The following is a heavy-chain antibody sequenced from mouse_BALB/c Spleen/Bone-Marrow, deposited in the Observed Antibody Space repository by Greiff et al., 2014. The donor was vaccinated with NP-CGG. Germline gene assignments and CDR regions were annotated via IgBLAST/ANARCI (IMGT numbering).Heavy chain of an antibody. Sequence: QVQLQQSGAELVKPGASVKLSCKASGYTFTSYYMYWVKQRPGQGLEWIGEINPSNGGTNFNEKFKSKATLTVDKSSSTAYMQLSRLTAEDSVVNYCTREGDSPFAYWGQGTLVTVSA. J-gene: IGHJ3*01. CDR3: TREGDSPFAY. CDR1: GYTFTSYY. D-gene: IGHD2-13*01. CDR2: INPSNGGT. V-gene: IGHV1S81*02.